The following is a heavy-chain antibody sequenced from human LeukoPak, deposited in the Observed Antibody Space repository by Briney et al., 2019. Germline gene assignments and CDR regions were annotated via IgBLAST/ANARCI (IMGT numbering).Heavy chain of an antibody. J-gene: IGHJ3*02. V-gene: IGHV4-39*07. D-gene: IGHD3-10*01. CDR1: GGSISTSNYY. Sequence: PSETLSLTCTVSGGSISTSNYYWGWVRQPPGKGLEGVGNIFYSGTTYYRPSLNSQVTISLDTSRNQFSLKLNSVTAADTAVYYCAKSNGYGLVDIGGQGTMVTVSS. CDR3: AKSNGYGLVDI. CDR2: IFYSGTT.